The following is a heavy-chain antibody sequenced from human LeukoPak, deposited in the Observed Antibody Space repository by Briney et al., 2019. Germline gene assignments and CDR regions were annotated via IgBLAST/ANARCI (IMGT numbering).Heavy chain of an antibody. J-gene: IGHJ6*02. Sequence: GGSLRLSCAASGFTFSSYCMNWVRQAPGKGLEWVATIKQDGSEKYYVDSVKGRFTISRDNAKNSLYLQMNSLRAEDTAVYYCARDQDGAPGYSSSWYLGGGVGYYYYYGMDVWGQGTTVTVSS. D-gene: IGHD6-13*01. CDR3: ARDQDGAPGYSSSWYLGGGVGYYYYYGMDV. CDR1: GFTFSSYC. CDR2: IKQDGSEK. V-gene: IGHV3-7*01.